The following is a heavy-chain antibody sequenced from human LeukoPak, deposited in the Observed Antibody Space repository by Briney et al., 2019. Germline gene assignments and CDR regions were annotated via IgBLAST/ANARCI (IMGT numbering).Heavy chain of an antibody. CDR1: GGSISGSSYY. CDR3: ARVETVTNPYYYYGMDV. CDR2: IFYSGST. D-gene: IGHD4-17*01. V-gene: IGHV4-39*06. Sequence: NPSETLSLTCTVSGGSISGSSYYWDWIRQPPGKGLEWIGSIFYSGSTYYNPSLKSRVTISVDTSKNQFTLKLSSVTAADTAVYYCARVETVTNPYYYYGMDVWGQGTTVTVSS. J-gene: IGHJ6*02.